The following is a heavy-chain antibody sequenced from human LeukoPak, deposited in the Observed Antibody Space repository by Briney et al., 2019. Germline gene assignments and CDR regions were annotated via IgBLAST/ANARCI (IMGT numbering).Heavy chain of an antibody. J-gene: IGHJ4*02. CDR2: ISGSGGST. D-gene: IGHD3-10*01. CDR1: GFTFSSYW. Sequence: GGSLRLSCAASGFTFSSYWMNWVRQAPGKGLEWVSAISGSGGSTYYADSVKGRFTISRDNSKNTLYLQMNSLRAEDTAVYYCAKALTMVRGNNFDYWGQGTLVTVSS. V-gene: IGHV3-23*01. CDR3: AKALTMVRGNNFDY.